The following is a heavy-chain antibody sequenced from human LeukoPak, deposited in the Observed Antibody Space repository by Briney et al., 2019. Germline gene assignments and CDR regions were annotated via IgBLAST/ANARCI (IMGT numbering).Heavy chain of an antibody. D-gene: IGHD5/OR15-5a*01. V-gene: IGHV3-30-3*01. CDR1: GFTFSSYA. J-gene: IGHJ4*02. CDR2: ISYDGSNK. Sequence: GGSLRLSCAASGFTFSSYAMHWVRQAPGKGLEWVAVISYDGSNKYYADSVKGRFTISRGNSKNTLYLQMNSLRAEDTAVYYCARVSMTRQYFDYWGQGTLVTVSP. CDR3: ARVSMTRQYFDY.